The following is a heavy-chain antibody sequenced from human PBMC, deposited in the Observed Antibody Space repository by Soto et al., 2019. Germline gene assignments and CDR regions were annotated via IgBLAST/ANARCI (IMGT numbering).Heavy chain of an antibody. V-gene: IGHV4-39*01. CDR1: GDSISSRSYF. CDR2: IYYSGNT. J-gene: IGHJ3*02. D-gene: IGHD2-21*01. Sequence: SETLSLTCTVSGDSISSRSYFWAWIRQPPGKGLEWIGSIYYSGNTYYNPSLRSRVTISADMSKNQFSLNLTSVTAADTAVYYRARRNSEFKGNAFDIWGLGTMVS. CDR3: ARRNSEFKGNAFDI.